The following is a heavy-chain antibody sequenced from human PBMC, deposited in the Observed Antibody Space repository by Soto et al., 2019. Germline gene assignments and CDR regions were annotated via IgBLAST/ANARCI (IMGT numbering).Heavy chain of an antibody. V-gene: IGHV4-4*02. CDR3: ARQHDFLSGPNGLDV. D-gene: IGHD3-3*01. J-gene: IGHJ6*02. CDR1: GESISSSNW. Sequence: TLSLTCAVSGESISSSNWWSWVRQPPGKGLEWIGEIYHSGNTKYNPSLKSRVTISVDKSKNQFSLKLNSVTAADTAVYYCARQHDFLSGPNGLDVWGQGPPV. CDR2: IYHSGNT.